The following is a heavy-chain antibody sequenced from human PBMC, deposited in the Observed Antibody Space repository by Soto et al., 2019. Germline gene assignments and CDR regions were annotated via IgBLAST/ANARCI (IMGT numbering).Heavy chain of an antibody. J-gene: IGHJ6*02. CDR3: ARLPIIPAAKYYYYYYGMDV. CDR2: IYPGDSET. CDR1: GYSFTTFW. Sequence: PGESLKISCKGFGYSFTTFWIGWVRQMPGKGLEWMGIIYPGDSETRYSPSFQGQVTISADKSLSTAYLQWRTVEASDTAIYYCARLPIIPAAKYYYYYYGMDVWGQGTTVTVYS. V-gene: IGHV5-51*01. D-gene: IGHD2-15*01.